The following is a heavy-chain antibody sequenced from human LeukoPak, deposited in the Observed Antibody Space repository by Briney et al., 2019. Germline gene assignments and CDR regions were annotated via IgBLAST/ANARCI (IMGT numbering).Heavy chain of an antibody. D-gene: IGHD1-26*01. J-gene: IGHJ4*02. CDR2: IIPIFGTA. CDR1: GGTFSSYA. V-gene: IGHV1-69*13. Sequence: ASVKVSCKASGGTFSSYAISWVRQAPGQGLEWMGGIIPIFGTANYAQKFQGRVTITADESTSTAYMELSSLRSEDTAVYYCTRESGSYHGNDYWGQGTLVTVSS. CDR3: TRESGSYHGNDY.